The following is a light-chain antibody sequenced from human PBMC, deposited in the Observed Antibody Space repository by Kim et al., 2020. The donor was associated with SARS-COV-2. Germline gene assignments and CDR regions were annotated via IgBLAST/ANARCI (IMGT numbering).Light chain of an antibody. J-gene: IGLJ2*01. Sequence: DTIPCSGSSSNVGSNTVNWYQPLPGTAPKLLTYSNNQRPSGVPDRFSGSKSGTSASLAISGLQSEDEADYYCAAWDDSLNGVVFGGGTPLTVL. CDR1: SSNVGSNT. CDR2: SNN. V-gene: IGLV1-44*01. CDR3: AAWDDSLNGVV.